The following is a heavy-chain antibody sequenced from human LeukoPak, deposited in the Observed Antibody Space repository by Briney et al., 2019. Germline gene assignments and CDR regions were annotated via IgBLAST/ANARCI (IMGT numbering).Heavy chain of an antibody. Sequence: ASVKVSCKASGYTFTSYYMHWVRQAPRQGLEWMGIINPSGASTSYAQKFQGRVTMTRDTSISTAYMELSRLRSDDTAVYYCARGSYYYDSSGYYYRTLIDYWGQGTLVTVSS. CDR1: GYTFTSYY. CDR3: ARGSYYYDSSGYYYRTLIDY. CDR2: INPSGAST. D-gene: IGHD3-22*01. V-gene: IGHV1-46*01. J-gene: IGHJ4*02.